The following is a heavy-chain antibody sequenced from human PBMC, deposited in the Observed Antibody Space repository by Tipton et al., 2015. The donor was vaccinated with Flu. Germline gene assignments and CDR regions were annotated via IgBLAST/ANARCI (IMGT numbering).Heavy chain of an antibody. Sequence: LVQPTQTLTLTCTFSGFSLNTPGVGVGWIRQPPGKALQWLALIYWNDDKRYNPSLKSRLTITKDTSKNQVVLSMTTMDPVDTATYYCAHSLEWRLVSSAMDVWGQGTTVTVSS. CDR1: GFSLNTPGVG. D-gene: IGHD3-3*01. J-gene: IGHJ6*02. V-gene: IGHV2-5*01. CDR2: IYWNDDK. CDR3: AHSLEWRLVSSAMDV.